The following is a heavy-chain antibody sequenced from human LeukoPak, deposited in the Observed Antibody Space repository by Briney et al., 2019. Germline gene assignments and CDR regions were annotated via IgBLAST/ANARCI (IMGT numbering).Heavy chain of an antibody. Sequence: GGSLRLSCAASGFTFSSHAMHWVRQAPGKGLEWVGIISKDGSIKYYADSMKGRLTMSRDNSRNTLYLQMNSLRAEDTSIYYCVREQTIMAAAGLDHWGQGTLVTVSS. D-gene: IGHD6-13*01. CDR1: GFTFSSHA. CDR3: VREQTIMAAAGLDH. CDR2: ISKDGSIK. J-gene: IGHJ4*02. V-gene: IGHV3-30*01.